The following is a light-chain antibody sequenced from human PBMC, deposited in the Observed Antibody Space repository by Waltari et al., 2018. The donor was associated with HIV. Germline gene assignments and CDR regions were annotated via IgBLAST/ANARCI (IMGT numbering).Light chain of an antibody. Sequence: EIVLTQSPAILSVSPGETATLSCRASQRVQEFLAWYQRRPGQVPRLVVYAASKRAAGVPDRFSGSGFGTDFTLTISGLEPEDVAFYYCQHRTTWPPTFGGGTRVEIE. CDR1: QRVQEF. CDR3: QHRTTWPPT. CDR2: AAS. V-gene: IGKV3-11*01. J-gene: IGKJ4*01.